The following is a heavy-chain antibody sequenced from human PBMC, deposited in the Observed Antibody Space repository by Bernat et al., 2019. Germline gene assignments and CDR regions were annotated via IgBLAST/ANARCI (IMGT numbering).Heavy chain of an antibody. CDR3: AGVRGPEATDY. J-gene: IGHJ4*02. CDR2: ISSSSSYT. CDR1: GFTFSDYY. V-gene: IGHV3-11*06. Sequence: QVQLVESGGGLVKPGGSLRLSCAASGFTFSDYYMSWIRQAPGKGLEWVSYISSSSSYTNYADSVKGRFTISRDNAKNSLYLQMNSLRAEDTAVYYCAGVRGPEATDYWGQGTLVTVSS.